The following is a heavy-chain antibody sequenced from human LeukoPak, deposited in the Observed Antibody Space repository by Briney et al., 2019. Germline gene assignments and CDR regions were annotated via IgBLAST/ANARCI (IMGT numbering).Heavy chain of an antibody. CDR3: ARLDDFWSGYWGNYYYYMDV. Sequence: GGSLRLSCAASGFTFSSYWMSWVRQAPGKGLEWVANIKQDGSEKYYVDSVKGRFTISGDNAKNSLYLQMNSLRAEDTAVYYCARLDDFWSGYWGNYYYYMDVWGKGTTVTVSS. D-gene: IGHD3-3*01. CDR1: GFTFSSYW. CDR2: IKQDGSEK. V-gene: IGHV3-7*01. J-gene: IGHJ6*03.